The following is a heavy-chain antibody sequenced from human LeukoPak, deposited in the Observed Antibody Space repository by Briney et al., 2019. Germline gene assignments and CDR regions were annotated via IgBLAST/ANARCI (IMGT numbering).Heavy chain of an antibody. CDR1: GGSISSYY. V-gene: IGHV4-39*01. D-gene: IGHD6-19*01. CDR2: IYYSGST. J-gene: IGHJ4*02. Sequence: SETLSLTCTVSGGSISSYYWGWIRQPPGKGLEWIGSIYYSGSTYYNPSLKSRVTISVDTSKNQFSLKLSSVTAADTAVYYCARHIFAGYSSGWYRDWGQGTLVTVSS. CDR3: ARHIFAGYSSGWYRD.